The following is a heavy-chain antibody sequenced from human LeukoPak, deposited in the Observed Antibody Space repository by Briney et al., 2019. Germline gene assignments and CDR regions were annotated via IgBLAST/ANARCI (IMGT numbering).Heavy chain of an antibody. V-gene: IGHV3-23*01. CDR3: AKVLGELSSLDY. CDR1: GFTFSSYA. Sequence: AGSLRLSCAASGFTFSSYAMSWVRQAPGRGLEGVSAISGSGGSTYYADSVKGRFTISRDNSKNTLYLQMNSLRAEDTAVYYCAKVLGELSSLDYWGQGTLVTVSS. J-gene: IGHJ4*02. D-gene: IGHD3-16*02. CDR2: ISGSGGST.